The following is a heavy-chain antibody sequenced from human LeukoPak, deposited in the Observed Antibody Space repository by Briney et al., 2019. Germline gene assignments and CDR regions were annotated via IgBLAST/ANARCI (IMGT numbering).Heavy chain of an antibody. Sequence: SETLSLTCTVSGGSISSYYWSWIRQPPGKGLEWIGYIYYSGSTYYNPSLKSRVTISVDTSKNQFSLKLSSVTAADTAVYYCARGRVRYSSGTNWFDPWGQGTLVTVSS. CDR3: ARGRVRYSSGTNWFDP. D-gene: IGHD6-19*01. V-gene: IGHV4-59*12. CDR1: GGSISSYY. CDR2: IYYSGST. J-gene: IGHJ5*02.